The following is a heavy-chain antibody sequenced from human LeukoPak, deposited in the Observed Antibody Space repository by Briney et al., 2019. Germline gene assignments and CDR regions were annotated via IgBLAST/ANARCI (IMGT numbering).Heavy chain of an antibody. Sequence: PSETLSLTCTVSGGSISSSSYYWGWIRQPPGKGLEWIGSIFYSGSTYYNPSLKSRVTISVDTSKNQFSLKLSSVTAADTAVYYCASRGDHNRVAGDYWGQGTLVTVSS. V-gene: IGHV4-39*01. CDR3: ASRGDHNRVAGDY. D-gene: IGHD3-10*01. J-gene: IGHJ4*02. CDR2: IFYSGST. CDR1: GGSISSSSYY.